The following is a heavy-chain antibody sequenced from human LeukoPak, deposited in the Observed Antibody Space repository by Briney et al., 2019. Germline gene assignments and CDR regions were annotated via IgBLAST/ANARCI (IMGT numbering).Heavy chain of an antibody. J-gene: IGHJ4*02. CDR2: ISYDGSNK. Sequence: GGSLRLSCAASGFTFSSYGMHWVRQAPGKGLEWVAVISYDGSNKYYADSVKGRFTISRDNSKNTLYLQMNSLRAEDTAVYYCAKDLRGGDCFNDYWGQGTLVTVSS. CDR1: GFTFSSYG. V-gene: IGHV3-30*18. CDR3: AKDLRGGDCFNDY. D-gene: IGHD2-21*02.